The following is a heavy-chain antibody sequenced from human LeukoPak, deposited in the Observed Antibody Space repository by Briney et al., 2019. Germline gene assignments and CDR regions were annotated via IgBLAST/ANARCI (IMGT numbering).Heavy chain of an antibody. J-gene: IGHJ4*02. D-gene: IGHD3-10*01. Sequence: GGPLRLSCAASGFTFSSYGMHWVRQAPGKGLEWVAFIRYDGSKKNYADSVKGRFTISRDSSKNTLYLQMNSLRAEDTAVYYCAKDPGGEVLPDYWGQGTLVTVSS. CDR2: IRYDGSKK. V-gene: IGHV3-30*02. CDR1: GFTFSSYG. CDR3: AKDPGGEVLPDY.